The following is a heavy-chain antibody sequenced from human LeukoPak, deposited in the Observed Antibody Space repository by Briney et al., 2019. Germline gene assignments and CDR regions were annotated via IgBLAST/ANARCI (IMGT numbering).Heavy chain of an antibody. J-gene: IGHJ6*02. CDR3: ARGESGADV. CDR2: IYYSGST. D-gene: IGHD3-10*01. CDR1: GGSVSSGSYY. V-gene: IGHV4-61*01. Sequence: SETLSLTCTVSGGSVSSGSYYWSWIRQPPGKGLEWIGYIYYSGSTNYNPSLKSRVTISVDTSKNQFSLKLSSVTAADTAVYYCARGESGADVWGQGTTVTVSS.